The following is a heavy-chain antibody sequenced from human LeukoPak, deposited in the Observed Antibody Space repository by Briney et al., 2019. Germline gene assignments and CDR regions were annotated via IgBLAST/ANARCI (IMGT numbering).Heavy chain of an antibody. Sequence: GGSLRLSCAASGFTFSDNYMSWIRQAPGKGLVWVSYISSSGSTKYYADSVKGRFTISRDNAKNSVYLQMNSLRAEDTAVYYCARDRHTIFGVVIHYYGMDVWGQGTTVTVSS. CDR2: ISSSGSTK. J-gene: IGHJ6*02. CDR3: ARDRHTIFGVVIHYYGMDV. V-gene: IGHV3-11*01. D-gene: IGHD3-3*01. CDR1: GFTFSDNY.